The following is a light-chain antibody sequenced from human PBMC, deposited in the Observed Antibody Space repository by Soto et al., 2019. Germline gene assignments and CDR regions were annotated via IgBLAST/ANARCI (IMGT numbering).Light chain of an antibody. CDR3: SSFTSSSTQV. CDR1: SSDVGGYDY. Sequence: QPVLTQPASVSGSLGQSITISCTGTSSDVGGYDYVSWYRQHPGKVPKLIIYEVNKRPSGVSNRFSGSKSANTASLTISGLQADDEADYYCSSFTSSSTQVFGGGTKLTVL. V-gene: IGLV2-14*01. J-gene: IGLJ3*02. CDR2: EVN.